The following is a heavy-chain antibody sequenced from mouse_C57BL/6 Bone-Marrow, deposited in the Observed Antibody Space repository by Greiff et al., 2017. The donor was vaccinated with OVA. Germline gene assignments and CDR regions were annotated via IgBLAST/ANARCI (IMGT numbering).Heavy chain of an antibody. J-gene: IGHJ4*01. Sequence: EVKLMESGGGLVKPGGSLKLSCAASGFTFSDYGMHWVRQAPEKGLEWVAYISGGSSTIYYADTVKGRFTISRDNAKNTLFLQMTSLRSEDTAMYYCARPGGYDFMDYWGQGTSVTVSS. V-gene: IGHV5-17*01. D-gene: IGHD2-2*01. CDR3: ARPGGYDFMDY. CDR1: GFTFSDYG. CDR2: ISGGSSTI.